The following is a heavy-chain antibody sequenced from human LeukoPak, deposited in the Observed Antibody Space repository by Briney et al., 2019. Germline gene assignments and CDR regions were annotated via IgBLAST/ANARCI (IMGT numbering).Heavy chain of an antibody. CDR3: ARARDARRDLFTLRGYSYGSQGFAFDI. V-gene: IGHV1-69*04. J-gene: IGHJ3*02. CDR1: GYTFSGYY. Sequence: SVKVSCKASGYTFSGYYMHWVRQAPGQGLEWMGRIIPILGIANYAQKFQGRVTITADKSTSTAYMELSSLRSEDTVVYYCARARDARRDLFTLRGYSYGSQGFAFDIWGQGTMVTVSS. CDR2: IIPILGIA. D-gene: IGHD5-18*01.